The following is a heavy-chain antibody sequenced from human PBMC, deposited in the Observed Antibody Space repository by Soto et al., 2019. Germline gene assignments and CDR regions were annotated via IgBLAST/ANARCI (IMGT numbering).Heavy chain of an antibody. D-gene: IGHD1-26*01. V-gene: IGHV4-39*01. CDR1: GHSMSNTDYF. Sequence: PSETLSLTCTVSGHSMSNTDYFWGWIRQTPWSDLQWIGSLFYTGHTYYNPSLLSRVTISADTSKNQFSLKLSSVTAADTGVYFCASKRKGYYRTGFDYWGQGTLVTVSS. CDR2: LFYTGHT. J-gene: IGHJ4*02. CDR3: ASKRKGYYRTGFDY.